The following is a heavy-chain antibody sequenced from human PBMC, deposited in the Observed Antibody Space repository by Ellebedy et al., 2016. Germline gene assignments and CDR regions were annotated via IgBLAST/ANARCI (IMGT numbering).Heavy chain of an antibody. CDR1: GYSFTSYW. CDR3: ARHVGGIWFGTPSYYMDV. V-gene: IGHV5-51*01. Sequence: GGSLRLXXKGSGYSFTSYWIGWVRQMPGKGLEWMGIIYPGDSDTRYSPSFQGQVTISADKSISTAYLQWSSLKASDTAMYYCARHVGGIWFGTPSYYMDVWGKGTTVTVSS. D-gene: IGHD3-10*01. CDR2: IYPGDSDT. J-gene: IGHJ6*03.